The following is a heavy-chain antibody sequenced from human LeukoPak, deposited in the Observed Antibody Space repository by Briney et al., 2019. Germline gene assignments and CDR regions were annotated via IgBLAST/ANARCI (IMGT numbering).Heavy chain of an antibody. CDR1: GGSISSSSYY. V-gene: IGHV4-39*01. D-gene: IGHD5-18*01. CDR2: IYYSGST. J-gene: IGHJ4*02. Sequence: SETLSLTCTVSGGSISSSSYYWGWIRQPPGKGLEWIGSIYYSGSTYYNPSLKSRVTISADTSKNQFSLKLSSVTAADTAVYYCARTEGIRVDTAMGFDYWGQGTLVTVSS. CDR3: ARTEGIRVDTAMGFDY.